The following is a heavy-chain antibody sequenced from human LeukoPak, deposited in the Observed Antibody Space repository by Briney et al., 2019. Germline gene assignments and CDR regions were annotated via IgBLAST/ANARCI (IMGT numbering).Heavy chain of an antibody. CDR1: GDSVSSSY. CDR3: SRGVKAET. CDR2: IYYSGSA. D-gene: IGHD2-15*01. J-gene: IGHJ5*02. Sequence: SETLSLTCTVSGDSVSSSYWNGVRQPPGKGLEWIGYIYYSGSANYNPSLKSRVTISVDTSKNQFALKLSSVTAADTAVYYCSRGVKAETWGQGTLVTVSS. V-gene: IGHV4-59*02.